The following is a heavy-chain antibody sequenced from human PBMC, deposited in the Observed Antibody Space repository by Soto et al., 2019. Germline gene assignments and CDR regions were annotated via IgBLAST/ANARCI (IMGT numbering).Heavy chain of an antibody. J-gene: IGHJ3*02. CDR1: RFTFSGYW. Sequence: EVQLVESGGALVQPGGSLRLSCEDPRFTFSGYWMYWVRQAPGKGLYWVANIKEDGSEKNYVDSVRGRFTISRDNAKNSLYLQKNSLRAEDTAVYYCARGARIWGQGTMVTVS. CDR2: IKEDGSEK. CDR3: ARGARI. V-gene: IGHV3-7*01.